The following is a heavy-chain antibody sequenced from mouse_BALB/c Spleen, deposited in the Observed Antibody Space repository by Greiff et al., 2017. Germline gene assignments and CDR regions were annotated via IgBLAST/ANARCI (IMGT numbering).Heavy chain of an antibody. V-gene: IGHV5-15*02. CDR1: GFTFSDYG. CDR2: ISNLAYSI. J-gene: IGHJ2*01. Sequence: EVHLVESGGGLVQPGGSRKLSCAASGFTFSDYGMAWVRQAPGKGPEWVAFISNLAYSIYYADTVTGRFTISRENAKNTLYLEMSSLRSEDTAMYYCARAYYGSSFDYFDYWGQGTTLTVSS. D-gene: IGHD1-1*01. CDR3: ARAYYGSSFDYFDY.